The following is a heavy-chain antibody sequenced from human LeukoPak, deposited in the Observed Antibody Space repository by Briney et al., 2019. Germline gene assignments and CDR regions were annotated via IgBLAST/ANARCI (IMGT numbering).Heavy chain of an antibody. CDR3: ARAKRGWILTGYSPFDY. CDR1: GYTFTSYG. CDR2: ISAYNGNT. D-gene: IGHD3-9*01. V-gene: IGHV1-18*01. J-gene: IGHJ4*02. Sequence: GASVKVSCKASGYTFTSYGISWVRQAPGQRLEWMGWISAYNGNTNYAQKLQGRDTMTTDTSTRTAYMELRSLRSDDTAVYYCARAKRGWILTGYSPFDYWGQGTLVTVSS.